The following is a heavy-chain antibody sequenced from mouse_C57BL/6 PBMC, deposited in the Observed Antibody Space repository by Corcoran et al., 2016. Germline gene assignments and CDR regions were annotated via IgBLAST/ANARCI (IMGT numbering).Heavy chain of an antibody. CDR3: ARGEGIYYYAKAWYFDV. D-gene: IGHD1-1*01. V-gene: IGHV9-3*01. CDR2: INTYSGVP. CDR1: GYTFTTYG. J-gene: IGHJ1*03. Sequence: QIQLVQSGPELKKPGETVKISCKASGYTFTTYGMSWVKQAPGKGLKWMGWINTYSGVPTYADDFKGRFAFSLETSASTAYLQINNLKNEDTATYFCARGEGIYYYAKAWYFDVWGTGTTVTVSS.